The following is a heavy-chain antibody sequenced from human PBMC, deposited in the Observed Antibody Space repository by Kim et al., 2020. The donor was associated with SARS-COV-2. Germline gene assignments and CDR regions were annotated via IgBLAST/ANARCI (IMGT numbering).Heavy chain of an antibody. V-gene: IGHV3-66*01. J-gene: IGHJ4*02. D-gene: IGHD6-13*01. Sequence: ADSVKGRFTISRDNSKNTLYLQMNSLRAEDTAVYYCARDLPDSSSWYGFDCWGQGTLVTVSS. CDR3: ARDLPDSSSWYGFDC.